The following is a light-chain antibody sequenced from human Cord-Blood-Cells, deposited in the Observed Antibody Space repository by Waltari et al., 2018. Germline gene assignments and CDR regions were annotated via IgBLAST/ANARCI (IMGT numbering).Light chain of an antibody. J-gene: IGLJ3*02. Sequence: QSALTQPASVSGSPGQSITISCTGTRSDVGSYNLVSWYQQHPGKAPKLMIYEVSKRPSGVSNRFSDSKSGNTASLTISGLQAEDEADYYCCSYAGSSTWVFGGGTKLTVL. CDR3: CSYAGSSTWV. CDR1: RSDVGSYNL. CDR2: EVS. V-gene: IGLV2-23*02.